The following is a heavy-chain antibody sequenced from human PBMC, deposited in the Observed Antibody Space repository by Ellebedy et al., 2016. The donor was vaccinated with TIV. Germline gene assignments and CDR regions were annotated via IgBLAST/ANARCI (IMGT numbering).Heavy chain of an antibody. J-gene: IGHJ3*02. Sequence: AASVKVSCKASGYTFTKYNINWVRQSTGQGLEWMGWVNPNSGDTDYARKFRDRVTMTRDTSTHTAYLELSSLRSEDTAVYYCAREDAFDIWGQGTMVTVSS. CDR1: GYTFTKYN. CDR2: VNPNSGDT. CDR3: AREDAFDI. V-gene: IGHV1-8*01.